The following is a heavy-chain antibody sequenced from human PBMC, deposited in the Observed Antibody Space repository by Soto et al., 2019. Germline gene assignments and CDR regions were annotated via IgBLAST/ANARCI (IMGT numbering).Heavy chain of an antibody. CDR3: ARFSAGAFDV. V-gene: IGHV3-21*01. CDR1: EFTYN. CDR2: ISGSSAYI. Sequence: GGSLRLSCAASEFTYNMNWVRQAPGKGLEWVSSISGSSAYIYYADSVQGRFTISRDNAKNSLYLQMNSLRVEDTAVYYCARFSAGAFDVWRQGTMVTVSS. D-gene: IGHD6-13*01. J-gene: IGHJ3*01.